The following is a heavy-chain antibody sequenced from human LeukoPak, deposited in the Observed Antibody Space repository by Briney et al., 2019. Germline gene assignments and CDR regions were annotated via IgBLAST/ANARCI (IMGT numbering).Heavy chain of an antibody. Sequence: PSETLSLTCTVSGYSISSGYLWGWIRQPPGKGLEWVGRIKSKTDGGTTDYAAPVKGRFTISRDDSKNTLYLQMNSLKTEDTAVYYCTTEEYSSGWFFASYYYYYMDVWGKGTTVTISS. J-gene: IGHJ6*03. V-gene: IGHV3-15*01. CDR2: IKSKTDGGTT. CDR3: TTEEYSSGWFFASYYYYYMDV. CDR1: GYSISSGY. D-gene: IGHD6-19*01.